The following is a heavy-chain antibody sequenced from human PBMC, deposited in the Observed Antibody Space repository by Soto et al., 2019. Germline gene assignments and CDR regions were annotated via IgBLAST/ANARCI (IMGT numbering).Heavy chain of an antibody. CDR3: ARSKSFHRAVGIAVAGTYDSYYYGMDV. Sequence: PGESLKISCKGSGYSFTSYWISWVRQMPGKGLEWMGRIDPSDSYTNYSPSFQGHVTISADKSISTAYLRWSSLKASDTAMYYCARSKSFHRAVGIAVAGTYDSYYYGMDVWGQGTTVTVSS. V-gene: IGHV5-10-1*01. J-gene: IGHJ6*02. D-gene: IGHD6-19*01. CDR2: IDPSDSYT. CDR1: GYSFTSYW.